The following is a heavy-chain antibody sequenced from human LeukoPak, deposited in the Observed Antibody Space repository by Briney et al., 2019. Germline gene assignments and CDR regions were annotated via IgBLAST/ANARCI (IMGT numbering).Heavy chain of an antibody. CDR2: IIPIFGTV. CDR1: GGTFSSYA. Sequence: ASVKVSCKASGGTFSSYAISWVRQAPGQGLEWMGGIIPIFGTVNYAQKFQGRVTITADESTSTAYMELSSLRSEDTAVYYCARERLTMVRGVSYYYYGMDVWGQGTTVTVSS. CDR3: ARERLTMVRGVSYYYYGMDV. D-gene: IGHD3-10*01. J-gene: IGHJ6*02. V-gene: IGHV1-69*13.